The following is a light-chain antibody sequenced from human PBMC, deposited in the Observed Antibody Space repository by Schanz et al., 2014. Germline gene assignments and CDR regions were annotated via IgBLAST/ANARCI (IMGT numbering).Light chain of an antibody. CDR3: SSYTSSSTPA. J-gene: IGLJ2*01. CDR1: SSDVGGYNY. V-gene: IGLV2-8*01. Sequence: QSALTQPPSASGSPGQSVTISCTGTSSDVGGYNYVSWYQQHPGKAPKLMIYEVSKRPSGVPDRFSGSKSGNTASLTVSGLQAEDEADYYCSSYTSSSTPAFGGGTKLTVL. CDR2: EVS.